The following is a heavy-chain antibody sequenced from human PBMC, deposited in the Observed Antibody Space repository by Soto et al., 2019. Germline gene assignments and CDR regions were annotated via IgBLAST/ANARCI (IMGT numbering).Heavy chain of an antibody. J-gene: IGHJ4*02. Sequence: ASVKVSCKASGYTFTGYYMHWVRQAPGQGLEWMGWINPNSGGTNYAQKFQGWVTMTRDTSISTAYMELSRLRSDDTAVYYCARTGYGSGWYFGGIVDYWGQGTLVTVSS. D-gene: IGHD6-19*01. CDR3: ARTGYGSGWYFGGIVDY. V-gene: IGHV1-2*04. CDR1: GYTFTGYY. CDR2: INPNSGGT.